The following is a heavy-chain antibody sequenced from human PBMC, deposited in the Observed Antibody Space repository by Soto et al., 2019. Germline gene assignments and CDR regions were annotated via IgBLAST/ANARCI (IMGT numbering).Heavy chain of an antibody. CDR2: IYYSGST. J-gene: IGHJ6*02. Sequence: QVQLQESGPGLVKPSQTLSLTCTVSGGSISSGGYYWSWIRQHPGKGLEWIGYIYYSGSTYYNPSLRRRVTISVDPSKNQFSLKLSSVTAADTAVYYCASIGTYYDILTATPYGMDVWGQGTTVTVSS. CDR3: ASIGTYYDILTATPYGMDV. D-gene: IGHD3-9*01. CDR1: GGSISSGGYY. V-gene: IGHV4-31*03.